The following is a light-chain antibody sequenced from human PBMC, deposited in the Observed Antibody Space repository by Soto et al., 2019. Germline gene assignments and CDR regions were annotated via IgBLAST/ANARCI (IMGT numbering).Light chain of an antibody. V-gene: IGLV2-14*01. CDR3: SSYTTTSTLV. J-gene: IGLJ3*02. CDR1: NRDVGSYNL. CDR2: EVR. Sequence: QSVLTQPASVSGSPGQSITIACTGTNRDVGSYNLVSWYQQRPGEAPKLIISEVRNRPSGISYRFTGSKSGNTASLTISGLQAEDEADYYCSSYTTTSTLVFGGGTKVT.